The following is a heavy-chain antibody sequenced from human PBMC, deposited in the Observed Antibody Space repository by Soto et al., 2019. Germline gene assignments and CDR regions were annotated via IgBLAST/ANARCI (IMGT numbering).Heavy chain of an antibody. Sequence: TLSLTSAVSAGSISSGGYSSSWIRQPPGKGLEWIGYIYHSGSTYYNPSLKSRVTISVDRSKNQFSLKLSPVTAADTAVYYCARLATLGYCSSTSCHTYYGMDVWGQGTTVTVSS. V-gene: IGHV4-30-2*01. D-gene: IGHD2-2*01. CDR2: IYHSGST. J-gene: IGHJ6*02. CDR3: ARLATLGYCSSTSCHTYYGMDV. CDR1: AGSISSGGYS.